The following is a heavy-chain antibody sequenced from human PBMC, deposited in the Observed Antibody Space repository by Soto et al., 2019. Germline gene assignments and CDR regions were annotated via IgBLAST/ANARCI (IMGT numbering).Heavy chain of an antibody. V-gene: IGHV1-18*01. CDR1: GYAFTTYG. J-gene: IGHJ4*02. D-gene: IGHD1-1*01. Sequence: QVHLVQSGAEVKKPGASVKVSCKGSGYAFTTYGITWVRQAPGQGLEWMGWISAHNGNTNYAQKLQGRVTVTRDTSTSLAYMELRSLRSDDTAVYYCARGRYGDYWGQGALVTVSS. CDR3: ARGRYGDY. CDR2: ISAHNGNT.